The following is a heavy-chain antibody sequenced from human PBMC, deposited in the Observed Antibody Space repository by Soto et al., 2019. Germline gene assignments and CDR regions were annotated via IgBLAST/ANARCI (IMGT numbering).Heavy chain of an antibody. CDR2: IKEDGTTT. CDR1: GFTFSNYW. D-gene: IGHD2-2*01. V-gene: IGHV3-74*01. CDR3: ARAAAIWYYYGMDV. J-gene: IGHJ6*02. Sequence: GGSLRLSCAASGFTFSNYWMHWVRQAPGKGLEWVSHIKEDGTTTNYADFAKGRFTISRDNAKNTLYLQINSLRAEDTAVYYCARAAAIWYYYGMDVWGQGTTVTGSS.